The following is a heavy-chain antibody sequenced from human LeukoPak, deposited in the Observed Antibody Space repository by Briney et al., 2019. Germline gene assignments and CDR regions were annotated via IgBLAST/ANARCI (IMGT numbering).Heavy chain of an antibody. D-gene: IGHD3-22*01. CDR3: ARDVRNYYDSSGYYLFDY. J-gene: IGHJ4*02. CDR2: IYRRGST. Sequence: KGLEWIGNIYRRGSTHYNPSLKSRVTISMDTSKNQFSLKLSSVTAADTAVYYCARDVRNYYDSSGYYLFDYWGRGTLVTVSS. V-gene: IGHV4-38-2*02.